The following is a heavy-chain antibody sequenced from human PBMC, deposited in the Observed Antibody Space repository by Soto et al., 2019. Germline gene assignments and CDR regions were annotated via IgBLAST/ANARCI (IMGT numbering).Heavy chain of an antibody. J-gene: IGHJ1*01. D-gene: IGHD3-3*01. CDR1: GFTFSSYW. V-gene: IGHV3-7*05. Sequence: GGSLRLSCAASGFTFSSYWMSWVRQAPGKGLEWVANIKQDGSEKYYVDSVKGRFTISRDNAKNSLYLQMNSLRAEDTAVYYCARDEGLRNYDFWSGYSVFQHWGQGTLVTVSS. CDR2: IKQDGSEK. CDR3: ARDEGLRNYDFWSGYSVFQH.